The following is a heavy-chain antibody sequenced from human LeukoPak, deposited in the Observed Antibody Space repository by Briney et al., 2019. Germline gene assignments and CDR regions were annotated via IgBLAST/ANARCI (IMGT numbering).Heavy chain of an antibody. V-gene: IGHV4-59*01. CDR3: ARGDSSSWYTFLYNWFDP. D-gene: IGHD6-13*01. CDR1: GGSISSYY. CDR2: IYYSGST. J-gene: IGHJ5*02. Sequence: SETLSLTCTVSGGSISSYYWSWIRQPPGKGLEWIGYIYYSGSTNYNPSLKSRVTISVDTSKNQFSLKLSSVTAADTAVYHCARGDSSSWYTFLYNWFDPWGQGTLVTVSS.